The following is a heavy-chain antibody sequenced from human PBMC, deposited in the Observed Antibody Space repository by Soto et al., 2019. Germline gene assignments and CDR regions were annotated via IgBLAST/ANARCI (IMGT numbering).Heavy chain of an antibody. CDR2: INYGGTT. CDR1: GGSISSSSSYY. J-gene: IGHJ4*02. CDR3: ARVGGTVGTLSLDY. Sequence: QLQLQESGPGLVKPSETLSLTCTVSGGSISSSSSYYWAWIRQPPGEGLEWIGSINYGGTTYYNPSLKTRITISVDASENHFSLNLRSATAADTALYYCARVGGTVGTLSLDYWGQGTLVTVSS. V-gene: IGHV4-39*02. D-gene: IGHD3-16*01.